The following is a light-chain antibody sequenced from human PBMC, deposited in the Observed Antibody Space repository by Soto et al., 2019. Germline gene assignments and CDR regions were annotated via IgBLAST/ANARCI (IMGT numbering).Light chain of an antibody. J-gene: IGKJ5*01. Sequence: IVLTQAPATLSFSRGERATLSFRAIQSVSSYLAWYQQKPGHAPRLLIYDASNRATGIPARFSGSGSGTDFTLTISSLEPEDFAVYYCQQRSNWPPSITFGQGTRLEIK. V-gene: IGKV3-11*01. CDR3: QQRSNWPPSIT. CDR1: QSVSSY. CDR2: DAS.